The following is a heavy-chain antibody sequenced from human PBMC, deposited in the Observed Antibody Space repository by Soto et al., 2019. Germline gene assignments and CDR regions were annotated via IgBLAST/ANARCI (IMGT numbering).Heavy chain of an antibody. CDR2: ISPYNGNT. CDR3: AREEDYVWGTYRPPFY. Sequence: QVQLVQSGAEVKKPGASVKVSCKTSGYSFTNYGFIWVRQAPGQGLEWMGWISPYNGNTDYAQNLQGRVTMTTDTSTSTTYRELRSLRSDDTAVYYCAREEDYVWGTYRPPFYWGQGTLVTVSS. D-gene: IGHD3-16*02. CDR1: GYSFTNYG. V-gene: IGHV1-18*01. J-gene: IGHJ4*02.